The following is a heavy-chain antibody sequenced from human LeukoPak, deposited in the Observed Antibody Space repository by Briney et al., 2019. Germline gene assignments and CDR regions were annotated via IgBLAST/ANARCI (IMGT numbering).Heavy chain of an antibody. CDR3: AKGGYTSGWPPDY. CDR1: GFTFSTYA. J-gene: IGHJ4*02. D-gene: IGHD6-19*01. CDR2: IGGSGANT. Sequence: GGSLRLSCAASGFTFSTYAMSWVRQAPGKGLEWVSTIGGSGANTYYADSVRGRFTISRDNSKNTLYLHMNSLRAEDTAVYYCAKGGYTSGWPPDYWGQGTLVTVSS. V-gene: IGHV3-23*01.